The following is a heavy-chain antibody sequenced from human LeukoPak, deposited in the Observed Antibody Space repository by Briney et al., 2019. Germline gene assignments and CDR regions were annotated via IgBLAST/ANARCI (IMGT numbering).Heavy chain of an antibody. J-gene: IGHJ4*02. CDR1: GGSISSYY. V-gene: IGHV4-59*01. D-gene: IGHD6-13*01. CDR2: IYYSGST. CDR3: ATIEIAAAGSPGGDY. Sequence: PSETLSLTCTVSGGSISSYYWSWIRQPPGKGLEWIGYIYYSGSTNYNPSLKSRVTISVDTSKNQFSLKLSSVTAADTAVYYCATIEIAAAGSPGGDYWGQGTLVTVSS.